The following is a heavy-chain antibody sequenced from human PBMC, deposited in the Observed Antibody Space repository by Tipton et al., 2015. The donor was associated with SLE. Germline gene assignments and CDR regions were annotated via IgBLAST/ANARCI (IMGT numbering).Heavy chain of an antibody. V-gene: IGHV3-23*01. Sequence: GSLRLSCATSGFTFSSYALSWVRRAPGKGLEWVSAISGGGGSTYYADFVKGRFSISIDKSKKTLFLQMNSLRVDDTATYYCAKFEKTTDFYLDSWGQGPLVSVSS. CDR1: GFTFSSYA. J-gene: IGHJ4*02. CDR2: ISGGGGST. CDR3: AKFEKTTDFYLDS. D-gene: IGHD1/OR15-1a*01.